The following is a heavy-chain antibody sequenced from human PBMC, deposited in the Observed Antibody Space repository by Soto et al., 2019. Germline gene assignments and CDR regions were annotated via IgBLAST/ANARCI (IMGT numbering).Heavy chain of an antibody. V-gene: IGHV1-3*01. CDR2: INAGYGNT. J-gene: IGHJ4*02. CDR3: ASDTGDGTFDF. CDR1: GYTFSSYA. D-gene: IGHD7-27*01. Sequence: QVHLVQSGAEVRKPGASVKVSCKASGYTFSSYAMHWVRQAPGQRLEWMGWINAGYGNTKSSQKFQDRVTISRDTSASTGYMELTSLRSEDTAVYYCASDTGDGTFDFWGQGTLVTVSS.